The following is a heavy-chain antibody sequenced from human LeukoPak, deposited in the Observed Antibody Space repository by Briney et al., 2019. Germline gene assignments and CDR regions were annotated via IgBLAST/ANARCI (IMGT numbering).Heavy chain of an antibody. Sequence: PGGSLRLSCAASGFTFSGYAMHWVRQAPGKGLEWVAVISYDGSNEYYADSVKGRFTISRDNSKNTLYLQMNSLSVEDTAVYYGARVGYYASGPFSYFDYWGQGTLVTVSS. V-gene: IGHV3-30-3*01. CDR3: ARVGYYASGPFSYFDY. D-gene: IGHD3-10*01. CDR1: GFTFSGYA. CDR2: ISYDGSNE. J-gene: IGHJ4*02.